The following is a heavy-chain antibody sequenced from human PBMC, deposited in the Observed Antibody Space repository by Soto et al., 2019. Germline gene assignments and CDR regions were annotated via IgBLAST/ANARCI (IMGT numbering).Heavy chain of an antibody. V-gene: IGHV3-11*01. J-gene: IGHJ4*02. D-gene: IGHD2-2*02. CDR3: ARDDYTYGVY. CDR1: GFSFRDYF. CDR2: IGPYGNSK. Sequence: QVQLVESGGGLVKPGESLRVPCAASGFSFRDYFMSWMRQAPGKGLEWVAYIGPYGNSKYYADSVKGRFTISRDDATNSLYLHMNSLRAEDTAVYYCARDDYTYGVYWGQGTPVTVSS.